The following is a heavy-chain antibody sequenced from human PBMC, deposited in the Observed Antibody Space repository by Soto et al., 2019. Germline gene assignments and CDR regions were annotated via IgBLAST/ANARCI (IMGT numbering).Heavy chain of an antibody. CDR3: ARGQRITMVRGVIGMYALYYGMDV. J-gene: IGHJ6*02. CDR1: GGSFSGYY. D-gene: IGHD3-10*01. CDR2: INHSGST. V-gene: IGHV4-34*01. Sequence: PSETLSLTCAVYGGSFSGYYWSWIRQPPGKGLEWIGEINHSGSTNYNPSLKSRVTISVDTSKNQFSLKLSSVTAADTAVYYCARGQRITMVRGVIGMYALYYGMDVWGQGTTVTVSS.